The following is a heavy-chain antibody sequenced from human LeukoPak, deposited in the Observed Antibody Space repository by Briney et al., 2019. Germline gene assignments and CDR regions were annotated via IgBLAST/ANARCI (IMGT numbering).Heavy chain of an antibody. D-gene: IGHD6-13*01. Sequence: SETLSLTCTVSGGSISSYYWSWIRQPPGKGLEWIGYIYYSGSTNYNPSLKSRVTISVDTSKNQFSLKLSSVTAADTAVYYCARDRVSSWSLDYWGQGTLVTVSS. CDR2: IYYSGST. J-gene: IGHJ4*02. CDR1: GGSISSYY. V-gene: IGHV4-59*12. CDR3: ARDRVSSWSLDY.